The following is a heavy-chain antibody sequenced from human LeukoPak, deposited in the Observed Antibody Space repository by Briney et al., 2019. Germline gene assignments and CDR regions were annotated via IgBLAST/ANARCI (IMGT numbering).Heavy chain of an antibody. J-gene: IGHJ4*02. CDR1: GFTFSSYA. Sequence: GGSLRLSCAASGFTFSSYAMSWVCQAPGKGLEWVSAISGSGGSTYYADSVKGRFTISRDNPKNTLYLQMNSLRAEDTAVYYCAKRPGGFYFDYWGQGTLVTVSS. CDR2: ISGSGGST. V-gene: IGHV3-23*01. CDR3: AKRPGGFYFDY.